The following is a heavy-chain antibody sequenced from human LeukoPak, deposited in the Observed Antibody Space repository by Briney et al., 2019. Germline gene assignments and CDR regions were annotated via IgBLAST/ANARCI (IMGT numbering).Heavy chain of an antibody. Sequence: SETLSLTCTVSGGSISSYYWSWIRQPAGKGLEWIGRIYTSGSTNYNPSLKSRLTMSVDTSKNQFSLKLTSVTAADTAVYYCTRSGLTGMRKYARADYYYYGMDVWGQGTAVTVSS. V-gene: IGHV4-4*07. D-gene: IGHD4/OR15-4a*01. J-gene: IGHJ6*02. CDR3: TRSGLTGMRKYARADYYYYGMDV. CDR1: GGSISSYY. CDR2: IYTSGST.